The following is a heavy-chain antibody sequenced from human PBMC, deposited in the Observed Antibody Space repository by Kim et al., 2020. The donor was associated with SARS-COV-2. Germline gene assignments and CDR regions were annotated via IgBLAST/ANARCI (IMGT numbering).Heavy chain of an antibody. D-gene: IGHD1-26*01. CDR1: GGSISRSTYY. CDR2: IYYSGST. CDR3: ATHWELLGFDY. J-gene: IGHJ4*02. Sequence: SETLSLTCTVSGGSISRSTYYWGWIRQPPGKGLEWIGDIYYSGSTYYNPSLRSRVTISVDTSKNQFSLKLNSVTATDTAVYYCATHWELLGFDYWGQGTLVTVSS. V-gene: IGHV4-39*01.